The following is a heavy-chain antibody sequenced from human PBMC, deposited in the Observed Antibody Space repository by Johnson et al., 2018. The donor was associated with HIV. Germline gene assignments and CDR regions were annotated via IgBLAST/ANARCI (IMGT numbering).Heavy chain of an antibody. Sequence: QVQLVESGGGVVQPGGSLRLSCAASGFTFSSYGMHWVRQAPGKGLEWVAFIRYDGSNKYYADSVKGRFTISRDNSKNTLYLQMNSLRAEDTAVYYCARDGLAARVVGAFDIWGQGTMVTVSS. J-gene: IGHJ3*02. V-gene: IGHV3-30*02. D-gene: IGHD6-13*01. CDR2: IRYDGSNK. CDR1: GFTFSSYG. CDR3: ARDGLAARVVGAFDI.